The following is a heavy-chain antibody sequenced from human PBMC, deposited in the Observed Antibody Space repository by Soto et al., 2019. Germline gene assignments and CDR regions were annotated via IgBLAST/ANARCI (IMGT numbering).Heavy chain of an antibody. J-gene: IGHJ6*03. CDR1: GFTFNYYP. V-gene: IGHV3-30-3*01. CDR3: ARDDVLRYFDHYYLDV. CDR2: ISYDGSNE. D-gene: IGHD3-9*01. Sequence: QVQLVESGGGVVQPGRSLRLSCAASGFTFNYYPIHWVRQAPGKGLEWVALISYDGSNEYYTDSVKGRFTISRDSSKNTVYLQMNSLRVEDTAVYYCARDDVLRYFDHYYLDVWGQGTTVTVSS.